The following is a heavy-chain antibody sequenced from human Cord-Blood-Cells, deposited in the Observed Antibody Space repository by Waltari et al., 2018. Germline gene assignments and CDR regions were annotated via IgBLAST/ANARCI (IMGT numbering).Heavy chain of an antibody. V-gene: IGHV4-34*01. D-gene: IGHD4-4*01. CDR2: INHSGST. J-gene: IGHJ4*02. CDR1: GGSFSGYY. Sequence: QVQLQQWGAGLLKPSETLSLTCAVYGGSFSGYYWSWIRQPPGKGLEWIGEINHSGSTNYNPSLKSRVTISVDTSKNQFSLKLSSVTAADTAVYYCARGGDEVTTDYWGQGTLVTVSS. CDR3: ARGGDEVTTDY.